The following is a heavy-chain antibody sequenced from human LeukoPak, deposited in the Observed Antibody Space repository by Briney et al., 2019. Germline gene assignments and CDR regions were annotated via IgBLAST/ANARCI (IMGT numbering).Heavy chain of an antibody. J-gene: IGHJ4*02. V-gene: IGHV7-4-1*02. CDR1: GYTFTSYG. D-gene: IGHD6-19*01. CDR2: INIESGNP. CDR3: ARVAGYTTDWYGGGDDY. Sequence: ASVKVSCKASGYTFTSYGFSWVRQAPGQGLEWMGWINIESGNPTYAQGFTGRFVFSLDTSVSTAYLQISSLKADDTAVYYCARVAGYTTDWYGGGDDYWGQGTLVTVSS.